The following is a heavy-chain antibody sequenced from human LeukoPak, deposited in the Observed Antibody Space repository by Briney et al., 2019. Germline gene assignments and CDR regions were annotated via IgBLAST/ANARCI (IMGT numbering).Heavy chain of an antibody. CDR2: IYYSGST. CDR1: GVSISSSSYY. V-gene: IGHV4-39*01. D-gene: IGHD6-13*01. J-gene: IGHJ4*02. CDR3: ARRGAAAGPFDY. Sequence: KSSETLSLTCTVSGVSISSSSYYWGWIRQPPGKGLEWIGSIYYSGSTYYNPSLKSRVTISVDTSKNQFSLKLSSVTAADTAVYYCARRGAAAGPFDYWGQGTLVTVSS.